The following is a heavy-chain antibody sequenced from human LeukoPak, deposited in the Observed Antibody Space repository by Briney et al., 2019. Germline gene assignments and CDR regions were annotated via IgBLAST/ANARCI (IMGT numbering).Heavy chain of an antibody. CDR1: GFTFSSYA. J-gene: IGHJ4*02. CDR3: ARAGYSSGWFPVDY. V-gene: IGHV4-34*01. Sequence: GSLRLSCAASGFTFSSYAMSWVRQPPGKGLEWIGEINHSGSTNYNPSLKSRVTISVDTSKNQFSLKLSSVTAADTAVYYCARAGYSSGWFPVDYWGQGTLVTVSS. CDR2: INHSGST. D-gene: IGHD6-19*01.